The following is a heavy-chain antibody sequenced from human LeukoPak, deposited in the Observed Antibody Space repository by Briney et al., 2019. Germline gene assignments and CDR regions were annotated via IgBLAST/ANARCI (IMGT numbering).Heavy chain of an antibody. V-gene: IGHV3-7*01. J-gene: IGHJ4*02. D-gene: IGHD6-19*01. Sequence: GGSLRLSCAASGFTFSSYWMSWVRLAPGKGLEWVANIKQDGSVKYYVDSVKGRFTISRDNAKNSLYLQMNSLRAEDTAVYYCARDLVGYSSVGYFDYWGQGTLVTVSS. CDR1: GFTFSSYW. CDR3: ARDLVGYSSVGYFDY. CDR2: IKQDGSVK.